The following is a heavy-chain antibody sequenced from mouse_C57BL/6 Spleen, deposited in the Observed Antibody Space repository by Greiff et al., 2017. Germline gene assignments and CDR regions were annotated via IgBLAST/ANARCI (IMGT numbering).Heavy chain of an antibody. V-gene: IGHV14-2*01. J-gene: IGHJ2*01. CDR3: GRGGNYEDY. CDR2: IDPEDGET. D-gene: IGHD2-1*01. Sequence: EVQLQQSGAELVKPGASVKLSCTASGFNFKDYYMHWVKQRTEQGLEWIGRIDPEDGETNYAPKIKGKATLTADTSSNTAYLQLSSLTSEDTAVYYCGRGGNYEDYWGQGTTLTVAS. CDR1: GFNFKDYY.